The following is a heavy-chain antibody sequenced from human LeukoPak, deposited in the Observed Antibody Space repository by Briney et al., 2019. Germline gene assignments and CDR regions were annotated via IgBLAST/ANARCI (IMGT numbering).Heavy chain of an antibody. D-gene: IGHD4-4*01. CDR2: ISSSGSTI. J-gene: IGHJ4*02. CDR1: GFTFSDYY. Sequence: PGGSLRLSCAASGFTFSDYYMSWLRQAPGKGLEGVSYISSSGSTIYYADSVKGRFTISRDNAKNSLYLQMNSLRAEDTAVYYCARDRPDYSNYFDYWGQGTLVTVSS. V-gene: IGHV3-11*01. CDR3: ARDRPDYSNYFDY.